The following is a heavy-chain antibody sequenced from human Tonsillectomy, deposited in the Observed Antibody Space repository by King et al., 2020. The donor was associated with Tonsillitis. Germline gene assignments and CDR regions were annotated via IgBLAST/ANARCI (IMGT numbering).Heavy chain of an antibody. CDR2: MSYDGRKK. J-gene: IGHJ1*01. Sequence: QLVQSGGGVVQPGRSLRLSCAASGFSFSDYAYYWVRQAPGKGLQWVTFMSYDGRKKFYADSVKGRFTISRDNSKNTVYLQMNSLRPVDTAVYSCASVYLQMGILTAIGVVDHGRQGPLVTFSS. CDR3: ASVYLQMGILTAIGVVDH. V-gene: IGHV3-30*01. CDR1: GFSFSDYA. D-gene: IGHD7-27*01.